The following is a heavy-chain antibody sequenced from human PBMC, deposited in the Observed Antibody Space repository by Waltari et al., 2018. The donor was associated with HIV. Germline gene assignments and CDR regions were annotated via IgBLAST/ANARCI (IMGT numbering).Heavy chain of an antibody. CDR1: GVTSHTYP. J-gene: IGHJ4*02. D-gene: IGHD4-17*01. CDR3: ARGKLMTTFDD. Sequence: QVQLLQSGAAVKKPGSSVSVYCKPSGVTSHTYPISWLRQPPGQGPEWMGGIIALIGKPKYAQKFEGRITITADESTSTTYMERSGLRSEDTAMYFCARGKLMTTFDDWGQGTLVIVSS. V-gene: IGHV1-69*12. CDR2: IIALIGKP.